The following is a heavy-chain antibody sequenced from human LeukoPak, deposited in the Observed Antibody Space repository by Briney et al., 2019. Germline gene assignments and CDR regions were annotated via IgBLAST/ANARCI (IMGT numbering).Heavy chain of an antibody. CDR1: GYSISSGYY. V-gene: IGHV4-38-2*02. CDR3: ASLIYGY. CDR2: IYHSGST. D-gene: IGHD3-10*01. Sequence: SETLSLTCTVSGYSISSGYYWGWIRQPPGKGLEWIGSIYHSGSTYYNPSLKSRVTISVDTSKNQFSLKLSSVTAADTAVYYCASLIYGYRGQGTLVTVSS. J-gene: IGHJ4*02.